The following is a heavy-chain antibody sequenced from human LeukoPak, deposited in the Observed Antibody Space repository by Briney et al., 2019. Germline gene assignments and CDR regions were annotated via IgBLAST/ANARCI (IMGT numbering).Heavy chain of an antibody. V-gene: IGHV3-23*01. CDR2: IGISDVDR. CDR1: GFTISSQA. CDR3: AKDAPGAGGFDY. D-gene: IGHD1-14*01. J-gene: IGHJ4*02. Sequence: GGSLRLSCAASGFTISSQAMSWVRQAPGKGLECVSTIGISDVDRHYADSVKGRFTISRDNSKNTLYLQMHSLRAEDTAVYYWAKDAPGAGGFDYWGQGTLVTVSS.